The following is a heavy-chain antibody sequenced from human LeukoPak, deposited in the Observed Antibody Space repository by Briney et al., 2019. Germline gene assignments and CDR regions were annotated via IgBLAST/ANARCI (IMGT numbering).Heavy chain of an antibody. CDR3: ATPIVVVPAASDY. J-gene: IGHJ4*02. V-gene: IGHV1-8*01. CDR2: MNPNSGNT. Sequence: ASVTVSCKASGYTFTSYDINWVRQAPGQGLDWMGWMNPNSGNTGYAQKFQGRVTMTRNTSISTAYMELSSLRSEDTAVYYCATPIVVVPAASDYWGQGTLVTVSS. D-gene: IGHD2-2*01. CDR1: GYTFTSYD.